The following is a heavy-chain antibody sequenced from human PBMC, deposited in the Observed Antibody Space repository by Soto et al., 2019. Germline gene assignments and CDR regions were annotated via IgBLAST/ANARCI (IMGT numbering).Heavy chain of an antibody. J-gene: IGHJ4*02. CDR1: GFTVGTNY. Sequence: EVQLVESGGGLVQPGGSLRLSCAASGFTVGTNYITWVRQAPGKGLEWVSVIYKDGSIYYEDSVKGRFTISRDNSKNTLYLQMNSLRDEDTGVYFCARILGGIDYWGQGTLVTVSS. CDR3: ARILGGIDY. V-gene: IGHV3-66*01. D-gene: IGHD3-16*01. CDR2: IYKDGSI.